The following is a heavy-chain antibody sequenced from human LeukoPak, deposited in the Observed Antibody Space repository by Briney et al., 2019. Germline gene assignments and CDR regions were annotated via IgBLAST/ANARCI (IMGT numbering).Heavy chain of an antibody. J-gene: IGHJ6*03. CDR2: INPNSGGT. CDR1: GYTFTGYY. Sequence: ASVKVSCKASGYTFTGYYMHWVRQAPGQGLEWMGWINPNSGGTNYAQKFQGRVTMTRDTSISTAYMELRSLRSDDTAVYYCARDRGVDYCSDGSCSHYYYYMDVWGKGTTVTISS. CDR3: ARDRGVDYCSDGSCSHYYYYMDV. D-gene: IGHD2-15*01. V-gene: IGHV1-2*02.